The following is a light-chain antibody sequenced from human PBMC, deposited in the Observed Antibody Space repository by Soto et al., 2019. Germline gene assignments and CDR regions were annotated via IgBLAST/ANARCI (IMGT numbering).Light chain of an antibody. CDR1: SSDVGGYNY. CDR2: QVT. CDR3: SSYTSSTNLYV. J-gene: IGLJ1*01. V-gene: IGLV2-14*01. Sequence: QSVLTQPASVSGSPGQSITISCPGTSSDVGGYNYVSWYQQHPGKAPKLIIYQVTNRPSGVSNRFSGSKSGNAASLTISGLQAEDEADYYCSSYTSSTNLYVFGTGTKVTVL.